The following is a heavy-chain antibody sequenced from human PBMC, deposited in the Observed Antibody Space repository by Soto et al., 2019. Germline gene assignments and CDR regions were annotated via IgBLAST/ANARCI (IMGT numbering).Heavy chain of an antibody. CDR3: ARGPLGYCSGGSCYSGVY. J-gene: IGHJ4*02. D-gene: IGHD2-15*01. CDR2: ISSSSSYI. Sequence: GGSLRLSCAASGFTFSSYSMNWVRQAPGKGLEWVSSISSSSSYIYYADSVKGRFTISRDNAKNSLYLQMNSLRAEDTAVYYCARGPLGYCSGGSCYSGVYWGQGTLVTVSS. CDR1: GFTFSSYS. V-gene: IGHV3-21*01.